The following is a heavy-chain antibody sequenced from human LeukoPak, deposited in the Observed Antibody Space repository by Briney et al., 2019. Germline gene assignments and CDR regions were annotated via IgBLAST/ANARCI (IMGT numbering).Heavy chain of an antibody. Sequence: TGGSLSFSCAASGLTFSGYSMNGVRKAPGKGREGVSYISGSRGTIYNADSVTGRFTISRDNAKNSLYLEMNSLRAEDTALYYCARGQGDFWSGSYYYYYMDVWGKGTTVTVSS. CDR1: GLTFSGYS. J-gene: IGHJ6*03. D-gene: IGHD3-3*01. CDR3: ARGQGDFWSGSYYYYYMDV. V-gene: IGHV3-48*04. CDR2: ISGSRGTI.